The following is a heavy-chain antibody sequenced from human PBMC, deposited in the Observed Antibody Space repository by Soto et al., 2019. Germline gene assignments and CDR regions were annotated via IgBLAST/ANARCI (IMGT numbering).Heavy chain of an antibody. J-gene: IGHJ5*02. Sequence: GGSLRLSCAASGFTFSSYDMHWVRQATGKGLEWVSAIGTAGDTYYPGSVKGRFTISRENAKNSLYLQMNSLRAGDTAVYYCARGGSNSSPGFDWFDPWGQGTLVTVSS. CDR2: IGTAGDT. V-gene: IGHV3-13*01. CDR3: ARGGSNSSPGFDWFDP. D-gene: IGHD6-6*01. CDR1: GFTFSSYD.